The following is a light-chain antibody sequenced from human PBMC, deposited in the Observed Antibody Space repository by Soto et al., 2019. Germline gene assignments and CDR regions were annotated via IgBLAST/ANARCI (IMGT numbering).Light chain of an antibody. CDR2: EVS. V-gene: IGLV2-14*01. CDR3: SSYTSSSTLVV. J-gene: IGLJ1*01. CDR1: SSDVGGYNY. Sequence: QSVLTQPTSVSGAPGQSITISCPGTSSDVGGYNYVSWYQQHPGKAPKLMIYEVSNRPSGVSNRFSGSKSGNTASLTISGLQAEDEADYYCSSYTSSSTLVVFGTGTKVTVL.